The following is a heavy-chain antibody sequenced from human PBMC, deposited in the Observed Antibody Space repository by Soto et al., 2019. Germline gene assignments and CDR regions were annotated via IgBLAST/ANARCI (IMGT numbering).Heavy chain of an antibody. CDR3: ASARGYSGYDAFDY. Sequence: GGLVKVSCKASGYTFTGYYMHWVRQAPGQGLEWMGWINPNSGGTNYAQKFQGWVTMTRDTSISTAYMELSRLRSDDTAVYYCASARGYSGYDAFDYWGQGTTVTVYS. V-gene: IGHV1-2*04. CDR1: GYTFTGYY. J-gene: IGHJ4*02. CDR2: INPNSGGT. D-gene: IGHD5-12*01.